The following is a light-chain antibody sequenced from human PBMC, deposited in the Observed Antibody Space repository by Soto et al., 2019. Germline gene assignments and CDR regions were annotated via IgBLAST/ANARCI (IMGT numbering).Light chain of an antibody. J-gene: IGLJ2*01. CDR3: RSYGRSVV. CDR2: EAS. Sequence: QSALTQPASVSGSPGQSITISCTGISNDVGTYNLVSWYQHHPGKAPKLIIYEASKRPSGVPNRFSGSKSGNTASLTISGLHAEAEADYYCRSYGRSVVFGGGTKLTVL. V-gene: IGLV2-23*01. CDR1: SNDVGTYNL.